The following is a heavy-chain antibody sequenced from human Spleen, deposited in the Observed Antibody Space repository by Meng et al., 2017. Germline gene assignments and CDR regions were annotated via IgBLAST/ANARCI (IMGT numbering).Heavy chain of an antibody. CDR2: MNPNSGNT. CDR1: GYTFTSYD. D-gene: IGHD6-19*01. Sequence: ASVKVSCKASGYTFTSYDINWVRQATGQGLEWMGWMNPNSGNTGYAQKFQGRVTITRNTSISTAYMELSSLRSEDTAVYYCARIRRSSCWYSLGYWGQGTLVTVSS. J-gene: IGHJ4*02. CDR3: ARIRRSSCWYSLGY. V-gene: IGHV1-8*03.